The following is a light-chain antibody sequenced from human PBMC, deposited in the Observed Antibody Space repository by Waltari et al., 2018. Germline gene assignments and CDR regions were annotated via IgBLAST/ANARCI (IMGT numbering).Light chain of an antibody. CDR2: NAS. J-gene: IGKJ1*01. Sequence: DIQLTQSPSSLSASVGDSVTITCRSSQSITSYLNWYQQKPGKAPKLLIYNASKLQSGVPSRFSGRGYGTDFTLTISSLQPEDFATYYCQQSVRTPWTFGLGTKVEIK. CDR1: QSITSY. CDR3: QQSVRTPWT. V-gene: IGKV1-39*01.